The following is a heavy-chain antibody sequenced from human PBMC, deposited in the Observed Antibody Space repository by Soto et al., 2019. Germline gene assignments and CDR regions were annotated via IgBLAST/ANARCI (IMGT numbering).Heavy chain of an antibody. CDR3: ATPVVRFLEWTTDY. D-gene: IGHD3-3*01. J-gene: IGHJ4*02. CDR1: GLHFSVYW. V-gene: IGHV3-7*01. Sequence: EVQLVESGGGLVQPGGSLRLSCAASGLHFSVYWMTWVRQVPGKGLEWVANIKGDGSERHYVDAVRGRFTISRDNAKNSLYLHMNSLRDDDTAVYYCATPVVRFLEWTTDYWGQGTLVTASS. CDR2: IKGDGSER.